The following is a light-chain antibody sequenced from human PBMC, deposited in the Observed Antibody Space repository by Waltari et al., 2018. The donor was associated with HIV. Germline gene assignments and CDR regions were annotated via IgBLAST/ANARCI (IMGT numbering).Light chain of an antibody. CDR1: SSNIGSNT. V-gene: IGLV1-44*01. CDR2: SND. J-gene: IGLJ3*02. CDR3: ATWDDSLNGWV. Sequence: QSVLTQPPSASGTPGQRVTISCSGSSSNIGSNTVSWYQQVPGTAPKVFIYSNDDRPSGVPDRFSGSKSGTSASLAISGLQSEDEAYYYCATWDDSLNGWVFGGGTKVTVL.